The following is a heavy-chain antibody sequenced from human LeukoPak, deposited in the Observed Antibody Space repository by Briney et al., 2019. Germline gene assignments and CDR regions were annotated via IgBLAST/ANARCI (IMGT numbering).Heavy chain of an antibody. CDR1: GYTLTELS. J-gene: IGHJ4*02. CDR2: FDPEDGET. Sequence: ASVKVSCKVSGYTLTELSMHWVRQAPGKGLEWMGGFDPEDGETIYAQKFQGRVTMTEDTSTDTAYMELSSLRSEDTAVYYCATDLLAAAGSVSWDQGTLVTVSS. V-gene: IGHV1-24*01. D-gene: IGHD6-13*01. CDR3: ATDLLAAAGSVS.